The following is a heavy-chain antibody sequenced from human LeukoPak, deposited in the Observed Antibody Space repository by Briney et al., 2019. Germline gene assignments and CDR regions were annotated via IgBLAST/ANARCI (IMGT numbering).Heavy chain of an antibody. CDR1: GFAFNPYA. CDR2: ISGSGGST. V-gene: IGHV3-23*01. Sequence: GGSLRLSCAASGFAFNPYAMSWVRQAPGKGLEWVSAISGSGGSTYYADSVKGRFTISRDNSKNTLYLQMNSLRAEDTAVYYCARQYCSSTSCHPAIDYWGQGTLVTVSS. CDR3: ARQYCSSTSCHPAIDY. J-gene: IGHJ4*02. D-gene: IGHD2-2*01.